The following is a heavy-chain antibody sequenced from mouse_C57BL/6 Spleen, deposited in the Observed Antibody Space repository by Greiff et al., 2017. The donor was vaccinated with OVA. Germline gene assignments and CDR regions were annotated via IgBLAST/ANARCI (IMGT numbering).Heavy chain of an antibody. D-gene: IGHD2-3*01. V-gene: IGHV5-9*01. J-gene: IGHJ1*03. CDR2: ISGGGGNT. CDR3: ARHDGPWYFDV. Sequence: VKLVESGGGLVKPGGSLKLSCAASGFTFSSYTMSWVRQTPEKRLEWVATISGGGGNTYYPDSVKGRFTISRDNAKNTLYLQMSSLRSEDTALYYCARHDGPWYFDVWGTGTTVTVSS. CDR1: GFTFSSYT.